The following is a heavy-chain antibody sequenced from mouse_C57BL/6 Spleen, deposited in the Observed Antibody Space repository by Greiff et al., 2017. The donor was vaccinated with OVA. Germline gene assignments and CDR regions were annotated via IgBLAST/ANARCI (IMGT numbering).Heavy chain of an antibody. V-gene: IGHV5-4*01. CDR3: AREGITVYAMDY. CDR1: GFTFSSYA. Sequence: EVQLQESGGGLVKPGGSLKLSCAASGFTFSSYAMSWVRQTPEKRLEWVATISDGGSYTYYPDNVKGRFTISRDNAKNNLYLQMSHLKSEDTAMYYCAREGITVYAMDYWGQGTSVTVSS. CDR2: ISDGGSYT. D-gene: IGHD1-3*01. J-gene: IGHJ4*01.